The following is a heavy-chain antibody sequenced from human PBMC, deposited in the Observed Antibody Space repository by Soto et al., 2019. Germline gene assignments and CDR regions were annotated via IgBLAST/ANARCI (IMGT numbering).Heavy chain of an antibody. V-gene: IGHV3-11*04. Sequence: QVQLVESGGDLVKPGGSLRLSCAASGFTFSDYYMSWIRQTPGKGLEWLSYITESGHAAEYADSVRGRFTISRDNNKNSLYLQMNRQRVDDTCVYYCARAIRGYGAYGGYLGQGTLVTVSS. D-gene: IGHD5-12*01. CDR1: GFTFSDYY. CDR3: ARAIRGYGAYGGY. J-gene: IGHJ4*02. CDR2: ITESGHAA.